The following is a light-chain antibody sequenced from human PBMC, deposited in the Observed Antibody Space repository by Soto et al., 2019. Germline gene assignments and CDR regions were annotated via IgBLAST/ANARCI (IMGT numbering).Light chain of an antibody. CDR1: QSVSSNF. J-gene: IGKJ5*01. CDR2: GAS. Sequence: EIVLTQSPGTLSLSPGERVTLSCRASQSVSSNFLAWYQQKPGQAPRLLIYGASSRATGIPDRFSGSGSGTDFTITITRLEPEDFAVYYCQQYGSSPLITFGQGTLLEIK. CDR3: QQYGSSPLIT. V-gene: IGKV3-20*01.